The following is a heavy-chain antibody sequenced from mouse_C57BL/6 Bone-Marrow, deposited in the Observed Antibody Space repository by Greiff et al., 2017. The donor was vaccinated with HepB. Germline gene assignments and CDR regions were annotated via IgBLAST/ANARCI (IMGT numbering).Heavy chain of an antibody. J-gene: IGHJ3*01. CDR1: GFTFSSYG. CDR2: ISSGGSYT. D-gene: IGHD1-2*01. Sequence: EVNVVESGGDLVKPGGSLKLSCAASGFTFSSYGMSWVRQTPDKRLEWVATISSGGSYTYYPDSVKGRFTISRDNAKNTLYLQMSSLKSEDTAMYYCARHELRPFAYWGQGTLVTVSA. V-gene: IGHV5-6*01. CDR3: ARHELRPFAY.